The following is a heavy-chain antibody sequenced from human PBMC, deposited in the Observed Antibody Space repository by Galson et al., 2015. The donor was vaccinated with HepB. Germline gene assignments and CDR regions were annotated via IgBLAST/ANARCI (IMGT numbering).Heavy chain of an antibody. CDR2: ISSTGNTI. D-gene: IGHD5-24*01. CDR3: ARDQSSRGYNNGDYYYGMDV. V-gene: IGHV3-48*01. CDR1: GFIFNDYT. J-gene: IGHJ6*02. Sequence: SLRLSCAASGFIFNDYTMNWVRQAPGKGLEWVSYISSTGNTIYYADSVKGRFTISRDNSKNTLYLQMNSLRAEDTAVYYCARDQSSRGYNNGDYYYGMDVWGQGTTVTVSS.